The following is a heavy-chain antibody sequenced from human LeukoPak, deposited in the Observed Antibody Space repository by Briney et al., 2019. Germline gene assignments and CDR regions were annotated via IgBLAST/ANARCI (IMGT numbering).Heavy chain of an antibody. CDR1: GFTFSTYW. CDR2: FNSGGRST. V-gene: IGHV3-74*01. CDR3: ARGRYYLDS. Sequence: GGSLRLSCAASGFTFSTYWMHWVRQAPGKGLVWVSRFNSGGRSTYYADSVKGRFTISRDNAKNTLYLHMSSLRAEDTAVYYCARGRYYLDSWGQGTLVTVSS. J-gene: IGHJ4*02. D-gene: IGHD1-14*01.